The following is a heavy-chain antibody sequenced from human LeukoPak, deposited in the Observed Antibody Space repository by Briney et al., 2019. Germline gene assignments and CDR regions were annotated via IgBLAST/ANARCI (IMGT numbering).Heavy chain of an antibody. CDR1: GFTFSSYW. CDR3: ARDSVYYYDSSGYSLY. Sequence: PGGSLRLSCAASGFTFSSYWMSWVRQAPGKGLEWVANIKQDGSEKYYVDSVKGRFTISRDNAKNSLYLQMNSLRAEDTTVYYCARDSVYYYDSSGYSLYWGQGTLVIVSS. J-gene: IGHJ4*02. D-gene: IGHD3-22*01. V-gene: IGHV3-7*01. CDR2: IKQDGSEK.